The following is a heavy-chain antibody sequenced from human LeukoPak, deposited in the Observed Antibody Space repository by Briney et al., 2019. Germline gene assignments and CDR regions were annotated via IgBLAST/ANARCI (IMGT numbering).Heavy chain of an antibody. D-gene: IGHD6-13*01. CDR2: IYSDGRT. V-gene: IGHV3-66*02. CDR1: GFTDSSNY. J-gene: IGHJ4*02. Sequence: GGSLRLSCAASGFTDSSNYMSWVRQAPGKGLEWVSVIYSDGRTYHADSVKGRFTISRDNSKNMVYLQTNRLRVEDTAVYYCARGLAAAGTLGFDYWGQGTLVTVPS. CDR3: ARGLAAAGTLGFDY.